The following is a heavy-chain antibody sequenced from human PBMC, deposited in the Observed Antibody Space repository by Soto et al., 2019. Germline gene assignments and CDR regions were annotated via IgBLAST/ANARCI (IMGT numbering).Heavy chain of an antibody. CDR2: ISYDGSNK. CDR1: GFTFSSYG. CDR3: AIGSPRGHLDY. J-gene: IGHJ4*02. D-gene: IGHD3-10*01. V-gene: IGHV3-30*03. Sequence: PGGSLRLSCAASGFTFSSYGMHWVRQAPGKGLEWVAVISYDGSNKYYADSVKGRFTISRDNSKNTLYLQMNSLRAEDTAVYYCAIGSPRGHLDYWGQGTLVTVSS.